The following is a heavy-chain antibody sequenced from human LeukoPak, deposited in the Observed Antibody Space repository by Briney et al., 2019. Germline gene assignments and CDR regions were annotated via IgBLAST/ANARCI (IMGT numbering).Heavy chain of an antibody. CDR1: GGSFSGYY. Sequence: PSETLSLTCAVYGGSFSGYYWSWIRQPPGKGLEWIGEINHSGSTNYNPSLKSRVTISVDTSKNQFSLKLSSVTAADTAVYYCAREGYYDFWSGYRYGMDVWGQGTTVTVSS. D-gene: IGHD3-3*01. V-gene: IGHV4-34*01. J-gene: IGHJ6*02. CDR2: INHSGST. CDR3: AREGYYDFWSGYRYGMDV.